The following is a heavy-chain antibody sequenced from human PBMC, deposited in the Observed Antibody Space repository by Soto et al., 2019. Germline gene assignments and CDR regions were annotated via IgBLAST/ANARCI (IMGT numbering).Heavy chain of an antibody. Sequence: ASVKVSCKVSGYTLTELSMHWVRQAPGKGLEWMGGFDPEDGETIYAQKFQGRVTMTEDTSTDTAYMELSSLRSEDTAVYYCATYLRHYGSGLAVWVNWFDPWGQGTLVTVSS. CDR3: ATYLRHYGSGLAVWVNWFDP. D-gene: IGHD3-10*01. V-gene: IGHV1-24*01. J-gene: IGHJ5*02. CDR2: FDPEDGET. CDR1: GYTLTELS.